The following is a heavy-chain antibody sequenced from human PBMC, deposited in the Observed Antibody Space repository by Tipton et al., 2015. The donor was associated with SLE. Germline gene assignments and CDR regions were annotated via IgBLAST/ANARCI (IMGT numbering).Heavy chain of an antibody. CDR1: GHSISSGYY. CDR2: FYHSGST. D-gene: IGHD2-21*01. J-gene: IGHJ4*02. Sequence: TLSLTCNVSGHSISSGYYWGWIRQFPGKGLEWIGSFYHSGSTYYNPSLKSRVTISVDTSKIQFSLKLTSVTAADTAVYYCAVNVVVKVQVDYWGPGALVTVSS. V-gene: IGHV4-38-2*02. CDR3: AVNVVVKVQVDY.